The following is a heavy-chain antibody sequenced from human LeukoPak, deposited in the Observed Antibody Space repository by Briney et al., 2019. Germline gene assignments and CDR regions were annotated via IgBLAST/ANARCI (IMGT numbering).Heavy chain of an antibody. D-gene: IGHD3-22*01. CDR1: GFTFSRNW. V-gene: IGHV3-74*01. J-gene: IGHJ3*02. CDR3: ARDQMGSGYYYFVDAFDI. Sequence: GGSLRLSCAASGFTFSRNWMHWVRQAPGKGLVWVSRINSDGSITNYADSVKGRFTISRDNAKNSLYLQMNSLRAEDTAVYYCARDQMGSGYYYFVDAFDIWGQGTMVTVSS. CDR2: INSDGSIT.